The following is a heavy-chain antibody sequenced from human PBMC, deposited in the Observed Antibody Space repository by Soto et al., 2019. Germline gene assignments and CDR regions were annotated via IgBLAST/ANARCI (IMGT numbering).Heavy chain of an antibody. J-gene: IGHJ6*02. D-gene: IGHD3-3*01. CDR1: GGTFSSYA. Sequence: QVQLVQSGAEVKKPGSSVKVSCKASGGTFSSYAISWVRQAPGQGLEWMGGIIPIFGTANYAQKFQGRVTITADESTSTAYMELSSLRSEDTAVYYCARTFRSGYAHHYYYYGMDVWGQGTTVTVSS. CDR3: ARTFRSGYAHHYYYYGMDV. CDR2: IIPIFGTA. V-gene: IGHV1-69*01.